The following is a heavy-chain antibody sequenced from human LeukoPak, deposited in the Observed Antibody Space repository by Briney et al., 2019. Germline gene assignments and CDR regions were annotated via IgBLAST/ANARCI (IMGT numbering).Heavy chain of an antibody. D-gene: IGHD3-10*01. Sequence: ASVKVSCKASGYTFTCYYMHWVRQAPGQGLEWMGWINPNSGGTNYAQKFQGRVTMTRDTSISTAYMELSRLRSDDTAVYYCASLSLLWFGEYKWGQGTLVTVSS. CDR3: ASLSLLWFGEYK. V-gene: IGHV1-2*02. CDR1: GYTFTCYY. CDR2: INPNSGGT. J-gene: IGHJ4*02.